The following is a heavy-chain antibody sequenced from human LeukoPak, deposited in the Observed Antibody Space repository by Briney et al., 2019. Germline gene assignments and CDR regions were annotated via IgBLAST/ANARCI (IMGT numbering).Heavy chain of an antibody. Sequence: GGSLRLSCAAYGFTFSDHYMDWVRQAPGKGLEWVGRTRNKANSSTTEYAASVKGRFTISRDDSKHSPYLQMNSLKTEDTAVYYCARGPSYDFWSGPSWSTYYFDYWGQGTLVTVSS. CDR2: TRNKANSSTT. CDR3: ARGPSYDFWSGPSWSTYYFDY. V-gene: IGHV3-72*01. J-gene: IGHJ4*02. CDR1: GFTFSDHY. D-gene: IGHD3-3*01.